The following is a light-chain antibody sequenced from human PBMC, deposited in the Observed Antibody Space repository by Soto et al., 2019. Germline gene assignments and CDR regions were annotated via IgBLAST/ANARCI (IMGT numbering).Light chain of an antibody. CDR1: QSVLYSSNNKNY. CDR2: WAS. V-gene: IGKV4-1*01. J-gene: IGKJ4*01. Sequence: DIVMTQSPDSLAVSLGERATFNCKSSQSVLYSSNNKNYLSWYQHKPGQPPKLLIYWASTRESGVPDRFSGSGSGTDFTLTISSLQAEDVAVYYCQQYNKWPPLTFGGGTKVEIK. CDR3: QQYNKWPPLT.